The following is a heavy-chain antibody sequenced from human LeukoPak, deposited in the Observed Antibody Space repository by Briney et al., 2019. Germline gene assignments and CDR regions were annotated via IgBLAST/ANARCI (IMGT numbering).Heavy chain of an antibody. CDR1: GGSISSYY. J-gene: IGHJ4*02. Sequence: SETLSLTCTVSGGSISSYYWSWIRQPLGKGLEWIGYVYYTGSTNFNPSLKSRVTMSLDTSRNQFSLKLTYLTAADTAVYYCARGAMATTPFFDYWGQGTLVTVSS. CDR2: VYYTGST. V-gene: IGHV4-59*01. CDR3: ARGAMATTPFFDY. D-gene: IGHD5-24*01.